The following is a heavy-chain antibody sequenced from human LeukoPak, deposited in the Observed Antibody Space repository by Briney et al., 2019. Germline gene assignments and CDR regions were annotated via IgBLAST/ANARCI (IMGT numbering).Heavy chain of an antibody. CDR3: ARVNELWLEEGYYFDY. J-gene: IGHJ4*02. CDR2: IKQDGSEK. D-gene: IGHD5-18*01. CDR1: GFTFSSYW. Sequence: QPGGSLRLSCAASGFTFSSYWMSWVRQAPGKGLEWVANIKQDGSEKYYVDSVKGRFTISRDNAKNSLYLQMNSLRAEDTAVYYCARVNELWLEEGYYFDYWGQGTLVTVSS. V-gene: IGHV3-7*01.